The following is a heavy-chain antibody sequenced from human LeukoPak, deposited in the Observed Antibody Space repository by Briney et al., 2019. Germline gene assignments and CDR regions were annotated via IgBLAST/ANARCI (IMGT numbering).Heavy chain of an antibody. CDR2: ISGSDGST. V-gene: IGHV3-23*01. CDR1: GFIFSSYA. J-gene: IGHJ4*02. D-gene: IGHD6-19*01. Sequence: GGSLRLSCAASGFIFSSYAMSWVRQAPGKGLEWVSGISGSDGSTYYADSVKGRFTISRDNSKNTLFLQMNTLRAEDTAVYYCARDGTSSGWSFDYWGRGTLVTVSS. CDR3: ARDGTSSGWSFDY.